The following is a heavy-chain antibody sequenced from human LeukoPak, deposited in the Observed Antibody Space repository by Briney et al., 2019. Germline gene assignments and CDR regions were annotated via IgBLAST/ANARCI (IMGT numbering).Heavy chain of an antibody. V-gene: IGHV3-43*02. CDR3: AEGELATGLDY. D-gene: IGHD1-14*01. Sequence: PGGSLRLSCAASGFTFDDYAMHWVRQAPGKGLEWVSLIAWDGSGTYYADSVKGRFTISRDNNKNSLYLQMNSLRTEDTALYYCAEGELATGLDYWGQGTLVTVSS. CDR2: IAWDGSGT. CDR1: GFTFDDYA. J-gene: IGHJ4*02.